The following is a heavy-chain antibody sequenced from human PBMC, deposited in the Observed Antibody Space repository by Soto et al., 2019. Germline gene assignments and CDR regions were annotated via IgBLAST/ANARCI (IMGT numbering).Heavy chain of an antibody. CDR3: ARINGIAAAGT. D-gene: IGHD6-13*01. V-gene: IGHV1-46*01. Sequence: QAPGQELEWMGIINPSGGSTSYAQKFQGRVTMTRDTSTSTVYMELSSLRSEDTAVYYCARINGIAAAGTWGQGTLVTVSS. CDR2: INPSGGST. J-gene: IGHJ5*02.